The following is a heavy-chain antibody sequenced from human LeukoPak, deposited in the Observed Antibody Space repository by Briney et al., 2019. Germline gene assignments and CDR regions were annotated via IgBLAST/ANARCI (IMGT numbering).Heavy chain of an antibody. CDR1: GSSISTYY. CDR2: IYNSGST. Sequence: SETLSLTCTVSGSSISTYYWSWIRQPPGKGLEWIGYIYNSGSTKYSPSLKSRVTISVDTSKNQFSLKLSSVTAADTAVYYCARGGVLKSVDYWGQGTLVAVSS. CDR3: ARGGVLKSVDY. J-gene: IGHJ4*02. D-gene: IGHD3-16*01. V-gene: IGHV4-59*01.